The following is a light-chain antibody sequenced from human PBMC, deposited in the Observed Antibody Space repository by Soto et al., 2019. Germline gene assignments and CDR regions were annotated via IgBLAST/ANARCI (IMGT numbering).Light chain of an antibody. J-gene: IGKJ1*01. V-gene: IGKV3-20*01. CDR2: GAS. CDR3: QQYGGSPRT. CDR1: QSVGKS. Sequence: VLTQSPCTLSLSPGERATLSCRASQSVGKSLAWYQQKPGQAPRLLIYGASTRATGIPDRFSGSGSGTDFTLTISRLEPEDFAVYYCQQYGGSPRTFGQGTKVDI.